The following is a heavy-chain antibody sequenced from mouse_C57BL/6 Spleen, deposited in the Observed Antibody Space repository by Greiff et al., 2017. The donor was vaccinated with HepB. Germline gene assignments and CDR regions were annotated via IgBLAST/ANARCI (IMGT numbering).Heavy chain of an antibody. Sequence: VQLQQPGAELVRPGTSVKLSCKASGYTFTSYWMHWVKQRPGQGLEWIGVIDPSYSYTNYNQKFKGKATLTVDTSSSTAYMQLSSLTSEDSAVYYCARSLLQDYFDYWGQGTTLTVSS. CDR1: GYTFTSYW. CDR2: IDPSYSYT. V-gene: IGHV1-59*01. D-gene: IGHD2-3*01. J-gene: IGHJ2*01. CDR3: ARSLLQDYFDY.